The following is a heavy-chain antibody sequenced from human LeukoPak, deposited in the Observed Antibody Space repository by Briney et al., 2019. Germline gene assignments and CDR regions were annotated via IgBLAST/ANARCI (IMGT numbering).Heavy chain of an antibody. D-gene: IGHD1-26*01. CDR1: GDSISSFY. J-gene: IGHJ6*02. V-gene: IGHV4-59*01. Sequence: PAETLSLTCTVSGDSISSFYWSWIRQPPGKGLEWVGYIYYSGSTNYNPSLKSRVTISVDTSKNQFSLKLSSVTAADAAVYYCAREHIVGATNPPYYYDNGMDVWGQGTSVTVSS. CDR2: IYYSGST. CDR3: AREHIVGATNPPYYYDNGMDV.